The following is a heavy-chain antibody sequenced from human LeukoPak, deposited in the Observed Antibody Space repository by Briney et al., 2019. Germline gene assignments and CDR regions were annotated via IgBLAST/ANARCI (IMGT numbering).Heavy chain of an antibody. CDR1: GFTFSDYY. CDR3: ARSQTPITIFKVVTNPFDY. J-gene: IGHJ4*02. D-gene: IGHD3-3*01. CDR2: ISSSGSTI. Sequence: GGSLRLSYAASGFTFSDYYMSWIRQAPGKGLEWVSYISSSGSTIYYADSVKGRFTISRDNAKNSLYLQMNSLRAEDTAVYYCARSQTPITIFKVVTNPFDYWGQGTLVTVSS. V-gene: IGHV3-11*04.